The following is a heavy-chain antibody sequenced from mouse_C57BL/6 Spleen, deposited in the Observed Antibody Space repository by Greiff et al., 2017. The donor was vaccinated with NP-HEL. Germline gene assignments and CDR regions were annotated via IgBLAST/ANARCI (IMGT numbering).Heavy chain of an antibody. CDR2: TNPTNGRT. V-gene: IGHV1S81*02. D-gene: IGHD2-5*01. CDR3: ARSKKIVSTYFDY. CDR1: GYTFTSYW. J-gene: IGHJ2*01. Sequence: VQLQQSGAELVKAGASVKMSCKASGYTFTSYWMHWVTQRLGQGLEWFAETNPTNGRTSYNEKFNSKATLTVDKSSSTADMLLRGPTFEDSAVYDCARSKKIVSTYFDYWGQCTTLTVAS.